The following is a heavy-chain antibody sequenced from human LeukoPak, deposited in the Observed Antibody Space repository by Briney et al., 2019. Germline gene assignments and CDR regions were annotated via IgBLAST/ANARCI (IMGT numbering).Heavy chain of an antibody. CDR2: IIPIFGTA. CDR1: GGTFSSYA. CDR3: ARATVTTLYYYYYMDV. Sequence: SVKVSCKASGGTFSSYAISWERQAPGQGLEWMGGIIPIFGTANYAQKFQGRVTITTDESTSTAYMELSSLRSEDTAVYYCARATVTTLYYYYYMDVWGKGTTVTVSS. D-gene: IGHD4-11*01. J-gene: IGHJ6*03. V-gene: IGHV1-69*05.